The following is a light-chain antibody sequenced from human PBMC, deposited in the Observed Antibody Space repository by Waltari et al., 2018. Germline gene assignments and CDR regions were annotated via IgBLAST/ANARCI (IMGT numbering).Light chain of an antibody. CDR3: CSYAGSSPK. CDR1: SSDVGRYNL. V-gene: IGLV2-23*01. J-gene: IGLJ2*01. Sequence: QSALTQPASASGSPGQSITISCTGTSSDVGRYNLVSWYQQHPGKAPKLMIYEGSKRPSGVSNRFSGSKSGNTASLTISGLQAEDEADYYCCSYAGSSPKFGGGTKLTVL. CDR2: EGS.